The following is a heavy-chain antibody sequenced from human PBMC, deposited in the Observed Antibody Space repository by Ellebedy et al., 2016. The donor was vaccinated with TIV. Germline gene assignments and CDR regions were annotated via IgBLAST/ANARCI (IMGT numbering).Heavy chain of an antibody. V-gene: IGHV3-21*01. CDR1: GFTFSSNS. CDR3: ARDRRAWVLFLPNYGGNSGYFDY. CDR2: ISSSSSYI. J-gene: IGHJ4*02. D-gene: IGHD4-23*01. Sequence: GESLKISCAASGFTFSSNSMNWVRQAPGKGLEWVSSISSSSSYIYYADSVKGRFTISRDNSKNTLYLQMNSLRAEDTAVYSCARDRRAWVLFLPNYGGNSGYFDYWGQGTLVTVSS.